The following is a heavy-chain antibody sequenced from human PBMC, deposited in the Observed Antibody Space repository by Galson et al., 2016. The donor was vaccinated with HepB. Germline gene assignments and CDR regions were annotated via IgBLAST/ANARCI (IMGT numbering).Heavy chain of an antibody. Sequence: SLRLSCAGSGITLNSNIMNWVRQAPGKGLEWVSVISAIGDTTYYADSVKGRFTVSRDDSKNTLFLQLSNLRAEDTAIYYCANDPRQDENREDTYWGQGTQVTVSS. CDR2: ISAIGDTT. V-gene: IGHV3-23*01. J-gene: IGHJ4*02. CDR1: GITLNSNI. CDR3: ANDPRQDENREDTY. D-gene: IGHD1-14*01.